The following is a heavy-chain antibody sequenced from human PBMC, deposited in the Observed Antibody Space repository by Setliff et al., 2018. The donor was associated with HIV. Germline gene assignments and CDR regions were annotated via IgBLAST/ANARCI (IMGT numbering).Heavy chain of an antibody. Sequence: ETLSLTCTVSGGSFSDYYWSWIRQPPGKGLEWVANIKKDGSEKYYVESVKGRFTISRDNAKNSLYLQMNSLRAEDTALYYCARWRWQQSEFDCWGQGTLVTVSS. V-gene: IGHV3-7*03. J-gene: IGHJ4*02. CDR1: GGSFSDYY. CDR2: IKKDGSEK. CDR3: ARWRWQQSEFDC. D-gene: IGHD3-3*01.